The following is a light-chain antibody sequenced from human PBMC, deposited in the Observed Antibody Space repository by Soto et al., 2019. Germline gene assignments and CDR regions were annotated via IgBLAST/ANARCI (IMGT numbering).Light chain of an antibody. CDR3: QQSYSTPPGT. CDR1: QDIAIY. CDR2: AAS. Sequence: HTPTSLSASVGDRVTITCRASQDIAIYLAWYQQKPGEAPKLLIYAASTLYGGVPSRFSGSGSGTDFTLTISSLQPEDFATYYCQQSYSTPPGTFGQGTKV. J-gene: IGKJ1*01. V-gene: IGKV1-39*01.